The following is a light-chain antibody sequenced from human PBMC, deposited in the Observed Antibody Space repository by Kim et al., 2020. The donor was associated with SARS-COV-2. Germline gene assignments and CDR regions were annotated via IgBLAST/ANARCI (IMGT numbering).Light chain of an antibody. CDR2: DVN. V-gene: IGLV2-14*03. J-gene: IGLJ3*02. CDR1: RSDVGGYNY. Sequence: GQSITISCTGTRSDVGGYNYVSWYQQHPGKAPKLIIYDVNNRPSGISNRFSGSKSGNTASLTISGLQAEDEADYYCSSYASSISWVFGGGTQLTVL. CDR3: SSYASSISWV.